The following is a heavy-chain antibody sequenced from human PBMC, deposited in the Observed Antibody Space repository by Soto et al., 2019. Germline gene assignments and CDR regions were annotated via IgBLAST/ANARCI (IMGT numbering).Heavy chain of an antibody. J-gene: IGHJ6*02. Sequence: EVQVVESGGGLVQPGGSLRLSCAASGFTFSRYGMNWVRQAPGKGLEWVAYISSSSSTIYYADSVKGRFTISRDNAKKSLYLQMSSLRVEDTAVYYCARDGYCVSTTCYFLPDVWGQGTTVTVSS. V-gene: IGHV3-48*01. D-gene: IGHD2-2*03. CDR3: ARDGYCVSTTCYFLPDV. CDR1: GFTFSRYG. CDR2: ISSSSSTI.